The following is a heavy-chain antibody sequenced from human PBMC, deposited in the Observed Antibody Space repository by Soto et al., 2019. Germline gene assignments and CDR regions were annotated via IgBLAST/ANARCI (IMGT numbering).Heavy chain of an antibody. CDR1: GFTFSSYG. CDR2: ISYDGSNK. J-gene: IGHJ6*02. Sequence: GGSLRLSCAASGFTFSSYGMHWVRQAPGKGLEWVAVISYDGSNKYYADSVKGRFTISRDNSKNTLYLQMNSLRAEDTAVYYCAKDVDAGLSDYYYYGMDVWGQGTTVTVSS. CDR3: AKDVDAGLSDYYYYGMDV. V-gene: IGHV3-30*18. D-gene: IGHD2-2*01.